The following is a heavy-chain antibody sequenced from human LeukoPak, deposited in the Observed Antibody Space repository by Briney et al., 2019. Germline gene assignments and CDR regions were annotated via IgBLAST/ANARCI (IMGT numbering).Heavy chain of an antibody. CDR3: ARRTYCSSTSCYRSGLGNDAFDI. Sequence: SVKVSCKASGGTFSSYAISWVRQAPGQGLEWMGGIIPIFGTANYAQKFQGRVTITTDESTSTAHMELSSLRSEDTAVYYCARRTYCSSTSCYRSGLGNDAFDIWGQGTMVTVS. J-gene: IGHJ3*02. CDR2: IIPIFGTA. V-gene: IGHV1-69*05. CDR1: GGTFSSYA. D-gene: IGHD2-2*01.